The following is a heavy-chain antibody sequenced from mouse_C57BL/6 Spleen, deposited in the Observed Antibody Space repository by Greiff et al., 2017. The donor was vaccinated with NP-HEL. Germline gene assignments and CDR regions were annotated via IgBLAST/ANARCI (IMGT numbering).Heavy chain of an antibody. V-gene: IGHV1-85*01. J-gene: IGHJ3*01. Sequence: QVHVKQSGPELVKPGASVKLSCKASGYTFTSYDINWVKQRPGQGLEWIGWIYPRDGSTKYNEKFKGKATLTVDTSSSTAYMELHSLTSEDSAVYFCARTDYYGSSRAWFAYWGQGTLVTVSA. CDR2: IYPRDGST. CDR3: ARTDYYGSSRAWFAY. CDR1: GYTFTSYD. D-gene: IGHD1-1*01.